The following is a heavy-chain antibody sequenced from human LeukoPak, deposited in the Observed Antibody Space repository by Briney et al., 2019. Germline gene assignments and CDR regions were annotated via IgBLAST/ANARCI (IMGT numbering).Heavy chain of an antibody. D-gene: IGHD5-18*01. CDR3: TTIVRGYSYLSDY. CDR1: GFTFSSYA. CDR2: ISGSGGST. Sequence: GGSLRLSCAASGFTFSSYAMNWVRQAPGKGLEWVSAISGSGGSTYYADSVKGRFTISRDDSKNTLYLQMNSLKTEDTAVYYCTTIVRGYSYLSDYWGQGTLVTVSS. J-gene: IGHJ4*02. V-gene: IGHV3-23*01.